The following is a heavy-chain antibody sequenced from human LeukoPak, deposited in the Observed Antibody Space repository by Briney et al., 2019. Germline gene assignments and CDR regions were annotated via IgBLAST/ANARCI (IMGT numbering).Heavy chain of an antibody. CDR1: GFTFSSYA. J-gene: IGHJ5*02. CDR3: AKLYYDFWSGYYESEYNWFDP. CDR2: ISGSGGST. V-gene: IGHV3-23*01. Sequence: GGSLRLSCAASGFTFSSYAMSWVRQAPGKGLEWVSAISGSGGSTYYADSVKGRFTISRDNSKNTLYLQMNSLRAEDTAVYYCAKLYYDFWSGYYESEYNWFDPWGQGTLVTASS. D-gene: IGHD3-3*01.